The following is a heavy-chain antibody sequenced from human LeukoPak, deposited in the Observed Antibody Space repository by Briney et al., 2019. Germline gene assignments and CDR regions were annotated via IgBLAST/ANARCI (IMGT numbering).Heavy chain of an antibody. CDR3: AQRGYSGYDHY. Sequence: GGSLRLSCAASRFTFSSYAMSWVRQAPGKGLEWVSAISGSGGSTYYADSVKGRFTISRDNSKNTLYLQMNSLRAEDTAVYYCAQRGYSGYDHYWGQGTLVTVSS. CDR2: ISGSGGST. D-gene: IGHD5-12*01. CDR1: RFTFSSYA. J-gene: IGHJ4*02. V-gene: IGHV3-23*01.